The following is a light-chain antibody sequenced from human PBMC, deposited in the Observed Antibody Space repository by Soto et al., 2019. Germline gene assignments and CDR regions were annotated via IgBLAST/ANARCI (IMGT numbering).Light chain of an antibody. CDR2: RNN. CDR1: SSNIGSNT. CDR3: AAWDDSLNGHVV. Sequence: QYVLTQPPSASGTPGQRVTISCSGSSSNIGSNTVNWYQQLPGTAPKLLIYRNNQRPSGVPDRFSGSKSGTSASLAISGLQSEDEADYYCAAWDDSLNGHVVFGGGTKVTVL. J-gene: IGLJ2*01. V-gene: IGLV1-44*01.